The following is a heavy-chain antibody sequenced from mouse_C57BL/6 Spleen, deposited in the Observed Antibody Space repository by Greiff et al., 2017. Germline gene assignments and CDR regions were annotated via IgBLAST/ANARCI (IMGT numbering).Heavy chain of an antibody. CDR1: GFNFTDYY. D-gene: IGHD1-1*01. CDR3: TTAYGSSYGY. Sequence: EVMLVQSGAELVRPGASVKLSCKASGFNFTDYYMHWVKHRPEQGLEWIGSIDPENGGTDYAPKFQGKATMTADTSSTTAYLQLSSLTSEDTAVYYCTTAYGSSYGYWGQGTTLTVSS. CDR2: IDPENGGT. V-gene: IGHV14-1*01. J-gene: IGHJ2*01.